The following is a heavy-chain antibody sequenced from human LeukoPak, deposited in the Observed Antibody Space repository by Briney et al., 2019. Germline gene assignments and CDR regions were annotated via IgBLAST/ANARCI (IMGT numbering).Heavy chain of an antibody. CDR3: ASGDCSSTSCYYYYGMDV. Sequence: PSETLSLTCTVSIGSVSSGSYYWSWIRQPPGKGLEWIGYIYYSGSTYDNPSLKRRVHISKDTSQNQFSLKLSSVTAADTAVYYLASGDCSSTSCYYYYGMDVWGKGTTVTVSS. CDR2: IYYSGST. CDR1: IGSVSSGSYY. D-gene: IGHD2-2*01. J-gene: IGHJ6*04. V-gene: IGHV4-61*01.